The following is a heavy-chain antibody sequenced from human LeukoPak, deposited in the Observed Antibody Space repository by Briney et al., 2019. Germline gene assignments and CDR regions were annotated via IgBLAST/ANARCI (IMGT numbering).Heavy chain of an antibody. Sequence: PSETLSLTCTVSGGSISNYYGSWIRQPPGKGLEWIGYIYYWGKNNSNPSLKTRVTMSLDTSQNQFSLKLNSVTAADTAVYYCARINRGVTGDPLDYWGQGTLVTVSS. D-gene: IGHD1-14*01. CDR3: ARINRGVTGDPLDY. J-gene: IGHJ4*02. V-gene: IGHV4-59*01. CDR1: GGSISNYY. CDR2: IYYWGKN.